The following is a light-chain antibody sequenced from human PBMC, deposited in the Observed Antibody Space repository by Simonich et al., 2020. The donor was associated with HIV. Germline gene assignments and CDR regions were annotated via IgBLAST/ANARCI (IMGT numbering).Light chain of an antibody. CDR3: AAWDDSLRGQV. CDR1: RSNIGSNY. J-gene: IGLJ2*01. V-gene: IGLV1-47*01. CDR2: RNN. Sequence: QSVLTQPPSASGTPGQRVTISCSGSRSNIGSNYVYWYRQFPGTAPKLLIYRNNQRPSGGPDRFSGSKSGTSASLAISGLRSEDEADYYCAAWDDSLRGQVFGGGTKLTVL.